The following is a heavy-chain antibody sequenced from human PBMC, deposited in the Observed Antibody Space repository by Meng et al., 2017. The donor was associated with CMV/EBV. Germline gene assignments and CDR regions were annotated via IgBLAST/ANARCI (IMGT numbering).Heavy chain of an antibody. J-gene: IGHJ6*02. Sequence: ASVKVSCKASGYTFTSYGISWVRQAPGQGLEWMGWISAYNGNTNYAQKLRGRVTMTTDTSTSTAYMELRSLRSDDTAVYYCARVCSSTSCYVVEPPEILYYYYGMDVWGQGTTVTVSS. V-gene: IGHV1-18*01. CDR2: ISAYNGNT. D-gene: IGHD2-2*01. CDR3: ARVCSSTSCYVVEPPEILYYYYGMDV. CDR1: GYTFTSYG.